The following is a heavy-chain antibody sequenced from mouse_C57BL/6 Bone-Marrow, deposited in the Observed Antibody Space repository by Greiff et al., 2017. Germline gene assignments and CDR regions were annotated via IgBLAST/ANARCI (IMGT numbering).Heavy chain of an antibody. V-gene: IGHV1-39*01. CDR3: ARKGHLATVGFDY. CDR1: GYSFTDYN. CDR2: INPNYGTT. J-gene: IGHJ2*01. Sequence: VQLQQSGPELVKPGASVKISCKASGYSFTDYNMNWVKQSHGKSLEWIGVINPNYGTTSYNQKFKGKATLTVDQSSSTAYMQLNSLTSEASAVYYCARKGHLATVGFDYWGQGTTLTVSA. D-gene: IGHD1-1*01.